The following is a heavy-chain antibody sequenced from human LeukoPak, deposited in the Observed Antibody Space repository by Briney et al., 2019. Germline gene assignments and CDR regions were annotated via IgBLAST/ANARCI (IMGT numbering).Heavy chain of an antibody. J-gene: IGHJ6*02. Sequence: TGGSLRLSCAASGFPFSTYYMDWFRQAPVEGLEWVGLSRAKGDSYSTEYAASVRGRFSISRDESQNSMFLHMNSLKTEDTAVYFCAREYFYGMDVWGQGTTVTVSS. CDR3: AREYFYGMDV. V-gene: IGHV3-72*01. CDR1: GFPFSTYY. CDR2: SRAKGDSYST.